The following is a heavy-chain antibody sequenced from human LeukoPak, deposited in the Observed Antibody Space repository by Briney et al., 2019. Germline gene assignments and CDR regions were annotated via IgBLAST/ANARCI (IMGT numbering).Heavy chain of an antibody. J-gene: IGHJ6*02. D-gene: IGHD3-22*01. CDR1: GYTFTSYG. Sequence: ASVKVSCKASGYTFTSYGISWVRQAPGQGREWMGWISAYNGNTNYAQKLQGRVTMTTDTSTSTAYMELRSLRSDDTAVYYCARDHYYDSSGYYDYYYYGMDVWGQGTTVTVSS. CDR3: ARDHYYDSSGYYDYYYYGMDV. CDR2: ISAYNGNT. V-gene: IGHV1-18*01.